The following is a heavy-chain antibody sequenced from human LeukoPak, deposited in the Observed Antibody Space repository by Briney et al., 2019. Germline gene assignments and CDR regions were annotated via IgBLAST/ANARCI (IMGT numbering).Heavy chain of an antibody. CDR2: ISYDGSNK. CDR3: AKDRGTGFLHDWTVSS. V-gene: IGHV3-30*04. D-gene: IGHD3/OR15-3a*01. Sequence: QPGRSLRLSCAASGFTFSSYAMHWVRQAPGKGLEWVAVISYDGSNKYYADSVKGRFTISRDNSKNTLDLQMNSLTVEDTALYYCAKDRGTGFLHDWTVSSWGQGTRVTVSS. CDR1: GFTFSSYA. J-gene: IGHJ4*02.